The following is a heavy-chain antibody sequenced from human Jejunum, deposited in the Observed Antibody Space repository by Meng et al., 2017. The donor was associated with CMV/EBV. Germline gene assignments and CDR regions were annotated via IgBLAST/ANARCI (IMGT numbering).Heavy chain of an antibody. V-gene: IGHV3-23*01. CDR2: IRGSGGST. D-gene: IGHD5-12*01. J-gene: IGHJ6*02. CDR3: AKDDATGGVATIYYYYYGMDV. CDR1: A. Sequence: AMGVVRQAPGKGLEWVSAIRGSGGSTYYADSVKGRFTISRDNSKNTLYLQMNSLRAEDTAVYYCAKDDATGGVATIYYYYYGMDVWGQGTTVTVSS.